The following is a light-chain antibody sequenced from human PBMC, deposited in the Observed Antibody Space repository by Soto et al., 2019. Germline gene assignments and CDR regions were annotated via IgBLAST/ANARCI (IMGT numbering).Light chain of an antibody. CDR2: EVS. J-gene: IGLJ3*02. CDR1: SSDVGNYNL. Sequence: QSALTQPASVSGSPGQSITISCTGTSSDVGNYNLVSWYQQHPGKAPKLMIHEVSKRPSGVSNRFSGSKSGNTASLTISGLQAEDEADYYCCSYTGRSTWVFGGGTKVTVL. V-gene: IGLV2-23*02. CDR3: CSYTGRSTWV.